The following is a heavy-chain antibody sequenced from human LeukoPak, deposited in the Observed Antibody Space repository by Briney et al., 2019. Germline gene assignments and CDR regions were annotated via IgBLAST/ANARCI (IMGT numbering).Heavy chain of an antibody. Sequence: GGSLRLSCVASGFIFSDYAMNWVRQAPGRGLEWVSVISGSGGTTFYADSVKGRFTISRDNSKKTLYLQMNSLRAEDTAVYYCAKDRDTISWYHHFDDWGQGTQVTVSS. J-gene: IGHJ4*02. CDR1: GFIFSDYA. CDR2: ISGSGGTT. CDR3: AKDRDTISWYHHFDD. V-gene: IGHV3-23*01. D-gene: IGHD6-13*01.